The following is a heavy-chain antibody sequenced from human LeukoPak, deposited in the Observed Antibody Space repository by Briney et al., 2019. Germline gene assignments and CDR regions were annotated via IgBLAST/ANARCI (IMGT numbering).Heavy chain of an antibody. Sequence: APVKASYTASRCTFTSYGVTRGRRAPGQGREGRGWISAYNGNANYAQKLPGRVAMTTDTSTSTAYMELRSLRSDDTAVYSCASAQYSGSGGDYWGQGTLVTVSS. CDR1: RCTFTSYG. D-gene: IGHD3-10*01. CDR2: ISAYNGNA. CDR3: ASAQYSGSGGDY. J-gene: IGHJ4*02. V-gene: IGHV1-18*01.